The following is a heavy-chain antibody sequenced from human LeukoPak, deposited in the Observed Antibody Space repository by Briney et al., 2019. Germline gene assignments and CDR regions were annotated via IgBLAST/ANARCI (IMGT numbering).Heavy chain of an antibody. CDR1: GFTFSDYY. CDR2: ISSGGSII. V-gene: IGHV3-11*01. CDR3: ARGGNRAVVRGDRDAFDI. Sequence: GGSLRLSCAASGFTFSDYYMSWIRQAPGKGLEWVSYISSGGSIIYYADSVKGRFTISRDNAKNSLYLQMNSLRAEDTAVYYCARGGNRAVVRGDRDAFDIWGQGTMVTVSS. D-gene: IGHD3-10*01. J-gene: IGHJ3*02.